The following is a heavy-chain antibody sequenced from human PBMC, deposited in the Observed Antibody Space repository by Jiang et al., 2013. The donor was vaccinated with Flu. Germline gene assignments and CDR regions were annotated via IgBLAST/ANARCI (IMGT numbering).Heavy chain of an antibody. CDR2: IYTSGST. D-gene: IGHD6-19*01. Sequence: GLVKPSQTLSLTCTVSGGSISSGSYYWSWIRQPAGKGLEWIGRIYTSGSTNYNPSLKSRVTISVDTSKNQFSLKLSSVTAADTAVYYCAREVVAGTFDYWGQGTLVTVSS. V-gene: IGHV4-61*02. CDR3: AREVVAGTFDY. CDR1: GGSISSGSYY. J-gene: IGHJ4*02.